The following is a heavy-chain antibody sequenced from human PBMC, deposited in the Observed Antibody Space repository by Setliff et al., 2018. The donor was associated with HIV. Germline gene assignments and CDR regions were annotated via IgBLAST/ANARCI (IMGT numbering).Heavy chain of an antibody. J-gene: IGHJ4*02. CDR3: TRGHYDLLTGDPPFDY. D-gene: IGHD3-9*01. CDR1: EYSFSSYA. Sequence: ASVKVSCKASEYSFSSYAMNWVRQAPGQGLEWMGWINTNTGNPTYAQGFTGRFVFSLDTSVTTAYLQISSLKAEDTAVYYCTRGHYDLLTGDPPFDYWGQGTLVT. CDR2: INTNTGNP. V-gene: IGHV7-4-1*02.